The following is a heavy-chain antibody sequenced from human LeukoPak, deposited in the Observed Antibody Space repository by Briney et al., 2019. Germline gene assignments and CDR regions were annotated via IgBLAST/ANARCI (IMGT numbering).Heavy chain of an antibody. CDR3: ASLTTAEAFDI. Sequence: SETLSLTCTVSGGSISVYYWSWIRQPPGKVLEWIGYIYDSGSTNYNPSLKSRVTISVDTSKNQFSLKLSSVTAADTAVYYCASLTTAEAFDIWGQGTMVTVSS. D-gene: IGHD3-22*01. V-gene: IGHV4-59*01. J-gene: IGHJ3*02. CDR2: IYDSGST. CDR1: GGSISVYY.